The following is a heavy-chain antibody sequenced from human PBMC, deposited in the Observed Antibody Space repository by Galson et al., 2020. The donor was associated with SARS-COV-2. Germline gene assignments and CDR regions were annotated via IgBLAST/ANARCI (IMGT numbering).Heavy chain of an antibody. CDR2: VYPSGTT. D-gene: IGHD3-22*01. CDR3: ARQGVNMIVLVTVPGWYFDL. CDR1: GYSVSTTNY. Sequence: SETLSITCTVSGYSVSTTNYWGWVRKHPGRGLEWIGSVYPSGTTYYNPSLKSRVTISVDTSKNQFSLRLDSVTAADTALYYCARQGVNMIVLVTVPGWYFDLWGRGTLVTVSS. J-gene: IGHJ2*01. V-gene: IGHV4-38-2*02.